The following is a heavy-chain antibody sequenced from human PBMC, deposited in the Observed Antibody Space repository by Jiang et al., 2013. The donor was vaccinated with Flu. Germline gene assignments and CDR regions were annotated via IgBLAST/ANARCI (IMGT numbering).Heavy chain of an antibody. Sequence: EWVGLIRTKTSGETTEYAASVKGRFTISRDDSESILHLQMNSLKTEDTALYYCAVTTALGRLDYWGQGTLVTVSS. D-gene: IGHD2-21*02. CDR2: IRTKTSGETT. J-gene: IGHJ4*02. V-gene: IGHV3-49*02. CDR3: AVTTALGRLDY.